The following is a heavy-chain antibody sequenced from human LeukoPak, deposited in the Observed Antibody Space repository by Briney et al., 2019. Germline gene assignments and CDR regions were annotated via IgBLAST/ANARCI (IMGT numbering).Heavy chain of an antibody. V-gene: IGHV4-59*12. J-gene: IGHJ4*02. Sequence: SETLSLTCSVAGGSISSYYWSWIRQLPGKGLEWIGYIYYSGSTNYNPSLKSRVTISVDTSKNQFSLQLSSVTAADTAVYYCARTRGGSGWYRLFRVWGQGTLVTVSS. CDR1: GGSISSYY. D-gene: IGHD6-19*01. CDR3: ARTRGGSGWYRLFRV. CDR2: IYYSGST.